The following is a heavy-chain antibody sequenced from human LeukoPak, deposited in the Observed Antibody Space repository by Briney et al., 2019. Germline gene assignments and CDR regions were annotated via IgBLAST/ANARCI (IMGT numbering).Heavy chain of an antibody. Sequence: GGSLRLSCAASGFTFSSYAMHWVRQAPGKGLEWVAVISYDGSNKYYADSVKGRFTISRDNSKNTLYLQMNSLRAEDTAVYYCARASSWALDYWGQGALVTVSS. CDR1: GFTFSSYA. J-gene: IGHJ4*02. CDR3: ARASSWALDY. CDR2: ISYDGSNK. D-gene: IGHD6-13*01. V-gene: IGHV3-30-3*01.